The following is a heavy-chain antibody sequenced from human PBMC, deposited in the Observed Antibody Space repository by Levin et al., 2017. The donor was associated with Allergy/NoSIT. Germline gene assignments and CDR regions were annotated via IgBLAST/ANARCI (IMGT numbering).Heavy chain of an antibody. J-gene: IGHJ3*02. D-gene: IGHD3-10*01. Sequence: GGSLRLSCAASGFTFSSYAMHWVRQAPGKGLEWVAVISYDGSNKYYADSVKGRFTISRDNSKNTLYLQMNSLRAEDTAVYYCARGGTMVRGVIRGDAFDIWGQGTMVTVSS. CDR2: ISYDGSNK. V-gene: IGHV3-30-3*01. CDR3: ARGGTMVRGVIRGDAFDI. CDR1: GFTFSSYA.